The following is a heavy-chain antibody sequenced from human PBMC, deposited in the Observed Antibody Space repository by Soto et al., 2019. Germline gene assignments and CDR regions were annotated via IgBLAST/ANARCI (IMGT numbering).Heavy chain of an antibody. V-gene: IGHV3-33*01. CDR2: IWYDGSNE. Sequence: PGGSLRLSCEPSGFTFSNYGMHWVRQGPGKGLEWVAVIWYDGSNEYYRDSVKGRFTVYRDNYKNTLYLQMNGLRVEDTAVYYCARDNFGLDYWGQGTLVTVSS. CDR1: GFTFSNYG. D-gene: IGHD1-1*01. J-gene: IGHJ4*02. CDR3: ARDNFGLDY.